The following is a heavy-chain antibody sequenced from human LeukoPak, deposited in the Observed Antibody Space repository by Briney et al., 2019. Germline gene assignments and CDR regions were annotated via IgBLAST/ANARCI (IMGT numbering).Heavy chain of an antibody. V-gene: IGHV1-46*01. Sequence: AFVKVSCKASGYTFSSYYMHWVRQAPGQGLEWMGIINPSGGSTSYAQKFQGRVTLTRDTSTNTVYMELSSLRSDDTAVYYCARGDGYPTPSRNWFDPWGQGTLVTVSS. J-gene: IGHJ5*02. CDR2: INPSGGST. CDR3: ARGDGYPTPSRNWFDP. CDR1: GYTFSSYY. D-gene: IGHD2-21*01.